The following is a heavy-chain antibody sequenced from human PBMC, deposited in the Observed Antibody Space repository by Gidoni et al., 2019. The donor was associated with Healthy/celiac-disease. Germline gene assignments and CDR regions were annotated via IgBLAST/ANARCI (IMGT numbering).Heavy chain of an antibody. CDR1: GYTFTDSY. J-gene: IGHJ6*02. CDR3: ARDRYCCSCYSGYYYGMDV. Sequence: QVQLVQSGAEVKKPGAPLTVSCTDYGYTFTDSYMPWVRQAPGQGLEWIGWINPNSGGTNYAQKFQGWVTMTRDTSISTAYMELSRLRSDDTAVYYCARDRYCCSCYSGYYYGMDVWGQGTTVTVSS. V-gene: IGHV1-2*04. D-gene: IGHD2-15*01. CDR2: INPNSGGT.